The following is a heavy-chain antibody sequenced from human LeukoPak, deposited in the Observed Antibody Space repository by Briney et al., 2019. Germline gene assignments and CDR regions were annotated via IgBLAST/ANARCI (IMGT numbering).Heavy chain of an antibody. CDR3: AREGALYDSSAGDAFDI. Sequence: GASVKVSCKASGYTFTGYYMHWVRQAPGQGLEWMGWINPNSGGTNYAQKFQGRVTMTRDTSISTAYMELSRLRSDDTAVYYCAREGALYDSSAGDAFDIWGQGTMVTVSS. D-gene: IGHD3-22*01. J-gene: IGHJ3*02. V-gene: IGHV1-2*02. CDR2: INPNSGGT. CDR1: GYTFTGYY.